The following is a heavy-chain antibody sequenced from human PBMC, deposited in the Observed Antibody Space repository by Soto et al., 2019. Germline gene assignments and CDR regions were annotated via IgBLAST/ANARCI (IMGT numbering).Heavy chain of an antibody. CDR2: MNPNSGNT. CDR3: ARGLRYFDWSHYGMDV. V-gene: IGHV1-8*01. J-gene: IGHJ6*02. Sequence: QVQLVQSGAEVKKPGASVKVSCKASGYTFTSYDINWVRQATGQGLEWMGWMNPNSGNTGYAQKFQGRVTMTRNTSISTAYMELSSLRSEDTAVYYCARGLRYFDWSHYGMDVWGQGTTVTVSS. D-gene: IGHD3-9*01. CDR1: GYTFTSYD.